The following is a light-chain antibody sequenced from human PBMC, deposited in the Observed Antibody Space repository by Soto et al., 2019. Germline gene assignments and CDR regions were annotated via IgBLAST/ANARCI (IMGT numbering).Light chain of an antibody. CDR1: QSISDW. J-gene: IGKJ1*01. CDR2: DIS. Sequence: DIKMTQLPSTLCGSVGDRVTITCRASQSISDWLAWYQQKPGKAPKLLIYDISNLEIGVPSRFSGSGSGTEFTLTISGLQPDDFATYYCQQYHSYSFGQGTKVDIK. CDR3: QQYHSYS. V-gene: IGKV1-5*01.